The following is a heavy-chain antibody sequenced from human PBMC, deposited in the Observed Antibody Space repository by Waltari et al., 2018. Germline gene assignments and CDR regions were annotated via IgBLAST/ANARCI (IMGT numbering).Heavy chain of an antibody. CDR3: ARRGTGEEGRWFDP. J-gene: IGHJ5*02. CDR1: GYTFTSQW. D-gene: IGHD7-27*01. CDR2: TYPGDSDT. Sequence: EVQLVQSGAEVKKPGESLKISCKASGYTFTSQWIAWVRQMPGKGLEWMGITYPGDSDTRYSPSFQGQVTISVDKSISTAYLQWSSLKASDTAIYYCARRGTGEEGRWFDPWGQGTLVTVSS. V-gene: IGHV5-51*01.